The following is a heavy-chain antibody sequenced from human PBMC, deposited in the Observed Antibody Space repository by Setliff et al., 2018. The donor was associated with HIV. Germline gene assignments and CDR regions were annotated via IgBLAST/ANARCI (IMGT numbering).Heavy chain of an antibody. V-gene: IGHV4-59*08. J-gene: IGHJ4*02. CDR2: IYYSGDG. Sequence: PSETLSLTCTVSGASITSSYWTWIRQSPGRGLEYLGYIYYSGDGNYSPSLKSRLSMSLDASTSQFSLRLNSLTAADTAMYYCARFARDPTDWGRGILVTVSS. CDR1: GASITSSY. CDR3: ARFARDPTD.